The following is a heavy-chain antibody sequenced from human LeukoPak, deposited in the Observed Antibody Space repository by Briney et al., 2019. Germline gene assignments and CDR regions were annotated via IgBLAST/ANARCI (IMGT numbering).Heavy chain of an antibody. V-gene: IGHV3-11*05. J-gene: IGHJ5*02. CDR3: ARDLVTRTITMVRGVIIWFDP. CDR1: GFTFSDYY. D-gene: IGHD3-10*01. CDR2: ISSSSSFT. Sequence: PGGSLRLSCAASGFTFSDYYMSWIRQAPGKGLEWVSYISSSSSFTNYADSVKGRFTISRDNAKNSLYLQMNSLRAEDTAVYYCARDLVTRTITMVRGVIIWFDPWGQGTLVTVSS.